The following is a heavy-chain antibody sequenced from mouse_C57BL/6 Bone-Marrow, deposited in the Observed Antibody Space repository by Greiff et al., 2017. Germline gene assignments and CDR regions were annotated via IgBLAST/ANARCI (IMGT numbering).Heavy chain of an antibody. Sequence: QVQLQQSGAELVKPGASVKISCKASGYAFSSYWMNWVKKRPGKGLEWIGQIYPGDGDTNYNGKFKGKATLTADKSSSTAYMQLSSLTSEDSAVYFCARVIYYGSSFLDYWGQGTTLTVSS. D-gene: IGHD1-1*01. J-gene: IGHJ2*01. CDR2: IYPGDGDT. CDR1: GYAFSSYW. V-gene: IGHV1-80*01. CDR3: ARVIYYGSSFLDY.